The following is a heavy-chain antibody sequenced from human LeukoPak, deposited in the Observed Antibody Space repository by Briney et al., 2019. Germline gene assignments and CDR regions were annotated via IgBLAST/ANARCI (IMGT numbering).Heavy chain of an antibody. CDR3: ARDWDDCSGGSCYHNWFDP. CDR2: IYTSGST. Sequence: SQTLSLTCTVSGGSISSGSYYWSWIRQPAGKGLEWIGRIYTSGSTNYNPSLKSRVTISVDTSKNQFSLKLSSVTAADTAVYYCARDWDDCSGGSCYHNWFDPWGQGTLVTVSS. CDR1: GGSISSGSYY. V-gene: IGHV4-61*02. D-gene: IGHD2-15*01. J-gene: IGHJ5*02.